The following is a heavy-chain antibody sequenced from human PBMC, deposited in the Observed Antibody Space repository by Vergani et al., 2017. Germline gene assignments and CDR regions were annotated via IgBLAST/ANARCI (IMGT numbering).Heavy chain of an antibody. CDR3: SRGDGYDLSTIFDP. D-gene: IGHD5-12*01. CDR1: GGSFSGYY. V-gene: IGHV4-34*01. Sequence: QVQLQQWGAGLLKPSETLSLTCAVYGGSFSGYYWSWIRQPPGKGLEWDGEINHSGSTNYNPSLKRRVTISVDTSKNQFTLKLSSVPAADTAVYYCSRGDGYDLSTIFDPWGQGTLVTVSS. J-gene: IGHJ5*02. CDR2: INHSGST.